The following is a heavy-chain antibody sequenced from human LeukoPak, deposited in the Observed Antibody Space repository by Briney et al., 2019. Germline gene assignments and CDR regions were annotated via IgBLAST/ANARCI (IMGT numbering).Heavy chain of an antibody. CDR1: GGSISSYY. CDR3: AGHHPRNTVDF. J-gene: IGHJ4*02. D-gene: IGHD2/OR15-2a*01. CDR2: ISDIGSI. V-gene: IGHV4-59*08. Sequence: SETLSLTCTVSGGSISSYYWSWIRQPPGKGPEWIAYISDIGSINYNPSLKSRVTISLDTSKNQFSLKLSSVTAADTAVYYCAGHHPRNTVDFWGQGTLVTASS.